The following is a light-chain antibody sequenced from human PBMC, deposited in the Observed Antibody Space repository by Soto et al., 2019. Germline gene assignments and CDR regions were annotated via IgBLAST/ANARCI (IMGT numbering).Light chain of an antibody. V-gene: IGKV1-5*03. CDR1: QTISSSW. CDR3: QQYNTYWT. CDR2: KAS. Sequence: DIQMTQSPSTLSASVGDRVTIACRASQTISSSWLAWYQQKPGKAPEVLIYKASTLEGGVPSRFSGSGSGTEFTITISSLQPDDAATYYCQQYNTYWTFGQGTKVDIK. J-gene: IGKJ1*01.